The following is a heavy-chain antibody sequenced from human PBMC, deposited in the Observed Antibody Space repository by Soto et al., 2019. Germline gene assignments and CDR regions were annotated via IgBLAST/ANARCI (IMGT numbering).Heavy chain of an antibody. CDR2: IYPGDSDT. CDR1: GYSFASHW. Sequence: GESLKISCNGSGYSFASHWVAWALHMPEKGLEWIGTIYPGDSDTKYSSAFRGHVTISADTSVSTAYLQWRSLEATDSAIYYCARYSGSYWHYLDFWGQGTLVTVSS. V-gene: IGHV5-51*01. D-gene: IGHD1-26*01. CDR3: ARYSGSYWHYLDF. J-gene: IGHJ4*02.